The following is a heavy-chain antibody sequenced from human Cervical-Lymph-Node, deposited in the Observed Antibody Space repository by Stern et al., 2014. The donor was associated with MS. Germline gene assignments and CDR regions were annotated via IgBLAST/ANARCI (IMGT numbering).Heavy chain of an antibody. CDR3: ARVEEWFGVH. CDR1: GFTFSDFY. J-gene: IGHJ4*02. CDR2: ISNSGETI. Sequence: VQLVESGGGLVKPGGSLILSCAASGFTFSDFYMGWIRQAPGKGLEWVAYISNSGETIYYADSVKGRFTVSRDNAKNSLNLQMNSLRVDDTAVYYCARVEEWFGVHWGQGSLVTVSS. V-gene: IGHV3-11*01. D-gene: IGHD3-10*01.